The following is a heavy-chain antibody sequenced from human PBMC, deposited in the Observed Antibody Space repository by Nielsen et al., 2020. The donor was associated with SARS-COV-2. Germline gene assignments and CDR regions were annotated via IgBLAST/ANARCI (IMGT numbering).Heavy chain of an antibody. Sequence: GGSLRLSCVASGFSFDEFAMHWVRQAPGKGLEWVSGINWNSVSVGYADSVKGRFTISRDNSKNTLYLQMNSLRAEDTAVYYCAREGIVGATTGLDYWGQGTLVTVSS. CDR1: GFSFDEFA. V-gene: IGHV3-9*01. CDR2: INWNSVSV. D-gene: IGHD1-26*01. J-gene: IGHJ4*02. CDR3: AREGIVGATTGLDY.